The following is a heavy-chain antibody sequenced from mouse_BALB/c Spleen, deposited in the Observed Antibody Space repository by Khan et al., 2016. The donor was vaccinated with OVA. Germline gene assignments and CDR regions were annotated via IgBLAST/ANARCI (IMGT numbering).Heavy chain of an antibody. D-gene: IGHD3-1*01. CDR3: ARGGSSGPAWFAY. Sequence: EVQLQESGPGLVKSSQSLSLTCSVTGYSITSGYFWNWIRQFPGNKLEWMGYIRYDGNSNYNPSLKNRISITRDTSKNQFFLKLNSVTPEDTATYYCARGGSSGPAWFAYWGQGTLVTVSA. V-gene: IGHV3-6*02. J-gene: IGHJ3*01. CDR2: IRYDGNS. CDR1: GYSITSGYF.